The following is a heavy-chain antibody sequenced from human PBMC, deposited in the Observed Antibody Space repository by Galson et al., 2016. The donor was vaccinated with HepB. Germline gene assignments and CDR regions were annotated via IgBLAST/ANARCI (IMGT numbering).Heavy chain of an antibody. D-gene: IGHD1-26*01. CDR1: GFTISDHY. CDR2: TKNKANSYTT. V-gene: IGHV3-72*01. CDR3: ARWRSGSCDS. Sequence: SLRLSCAASGFTISDHYMDWVRQGPGKGLEWVGRTKNKANSYTTEYSASVKGRFTISRDESENSMYLHMNSLKTEDTAVYYCARWRSGSCDSWGQGTLVTVSS. J-gene: IGHJ4*02.